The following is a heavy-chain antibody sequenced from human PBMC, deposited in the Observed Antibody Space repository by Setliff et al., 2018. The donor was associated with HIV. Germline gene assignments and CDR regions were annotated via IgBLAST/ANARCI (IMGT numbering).Heavy chain of an antibody. J-gene: IGHJ4*02. CDR3: ARARSDWYNVRPYYFDF. V-gene: IGHV4-30-4*01. CDR1: GASFVCDNH. CDR2: FMYTDIHYVNYLN. D-gene: IGHD6-19*01. Sequence: SETLSLTCAVSGASFVCDNHWSWIRQTPERGLEWIAYFMYTDIHYVNYLNYRNPSLASRLSISVGKSKNQFSLTLSSVTAADTAVYYCARARSDWYNVRPYYFDFWGQGTLVTVSS.